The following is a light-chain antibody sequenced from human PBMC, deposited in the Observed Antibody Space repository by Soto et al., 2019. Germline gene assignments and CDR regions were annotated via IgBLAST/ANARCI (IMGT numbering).Light chain of an antibody. V-gene: IGKV3-15*01. CDR1: QSVSSN. Sequence: EIMMTQSPVTLSVYTGERTTLSCRASQSVSSNLAWYQQRPGQAPRLLIYDASTRATGIPSRFSGSGSGTEFTLTISSLQSEDFAVYYCQQYGSSGTFGQGTKVDIK. CDR3: QQYGSSGT. CDR2: DAS. J-gene: IGKJ1*01.